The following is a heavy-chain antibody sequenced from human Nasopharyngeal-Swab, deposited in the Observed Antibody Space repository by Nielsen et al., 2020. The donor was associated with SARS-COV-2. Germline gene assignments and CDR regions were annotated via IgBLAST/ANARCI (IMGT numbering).Heavy chain of an antibody. Sequence: WIRQPPGKGLGWIGYISYRGSTYYNPSLKSRVTISVDKSKNQFSLKLSSVTAADTAVYYCARALGYCSGGSCPLWYYGMDVWGQGTTVTVSS. V-gene: IGHV4-30-4*01. CDR2: ISYRGST. J-gene: IGHJ6*02. D-gene: IGHD2-15*01. CDR3: ARALGYCSGGSCPLWYYGMDV.